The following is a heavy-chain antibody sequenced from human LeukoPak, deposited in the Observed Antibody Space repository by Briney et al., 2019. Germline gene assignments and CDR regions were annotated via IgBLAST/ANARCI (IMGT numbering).Heavy chain of an antibody. V-gene: IGHV3-23*01. D-gene: IGHD2-2*01. CDR1: GFTFSSYT. Sequence: GGSLRLSCAASGFTFSSYTMTWMRQAPGKGLEWVSAISGSGGSTYYADSVRGRFTMSRDNSKNTLYLQMNSLRAEDTAIYYCAKVLAKDAYCSGTSCYGGVDCWGQGTLVTVSS. J-gene: IGHJ4*02. CDR3: AKVLAKDAYCSGTSCYGGVDC. CDR2: ISGSGGST.